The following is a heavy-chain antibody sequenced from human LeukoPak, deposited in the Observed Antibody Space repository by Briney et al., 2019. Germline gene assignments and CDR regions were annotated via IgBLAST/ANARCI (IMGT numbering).Heavy chain of an antibody. Sequence: SETMSLTCTVSGGSISSYYWSWIRQPPEKGLEWIGYIYYSGSTNYNPSLKSRVTISVDTSKNQFSLKLSSVTAADTAVYYCARGYYGDSHAFDIWGQGTMVTVSS. V-gene: IGHV4-59*01. J-gene: IGHJ3*02. CDR2: IYYSGST. CDR1: GGSISSYY. CDR3: ARGYYGDSHAFDI. D-gene: IGHD4-17*01.